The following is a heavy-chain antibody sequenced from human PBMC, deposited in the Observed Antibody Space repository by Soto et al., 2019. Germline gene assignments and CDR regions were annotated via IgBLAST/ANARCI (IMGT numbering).Heavy chain of an antibody. D-gene: IGHD3-10*01. J-gene: IGHJ4*02. CDR3: AKDRYYYGSGSSPDY. Sequence: PGGSLRLSCAASGFTVSSNYVSWARQAPGKGLEWVSVIYSGGSTYYADSVKGRFTISRDNSKNTLYLQMNSLRAEDTAVYYCAKDRYYYGSGSSPDYWGQGTLVTVSS. CDR2: IYSGGST. CDR1: GFTVSSNY. V-gene: IGHV3-66*01.